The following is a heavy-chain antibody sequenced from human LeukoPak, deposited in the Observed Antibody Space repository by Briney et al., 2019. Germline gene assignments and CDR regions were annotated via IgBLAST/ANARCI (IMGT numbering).Heavy chain of an antibody. CDR3: AREGRYCSSTSCLLGGAFDI. CDR2: IIPIFGTA. D-gene: IGHD2-2*01. Sequence: ASVKVSCKASGGTFSSYAISWVRQAPGQGLEWMGGIIPIFGTANYAQKFQGRVTITTDESTSTAYMELSSLRSEDTAVYYCAREGRYCSSTSCLLGGAFDIWGQGTMVTVSS. CDR1: GGTFSSYA. V-gene: IGHV1-69*05. J-gene: IGHJ3*02.